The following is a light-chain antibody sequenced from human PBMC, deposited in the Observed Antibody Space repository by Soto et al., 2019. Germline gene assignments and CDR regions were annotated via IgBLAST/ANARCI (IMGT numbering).Light chain of an antibody. V-gene: IGLV2-14*03. CDR3: SSFTSDRIYV. CDR1: HNDIGTYDY. CDR2: GVT. J-gene: IGLJ1*01. Sequence: QSVLTQPTSVSGYPGQSITISCTGNHNDIGTYDYVSWYQQHPGRAPRLLIYGVTTRPSGISDRFSASKSGLTASLTISGLQPEDEADYYCSSFTSDRIYVFGPGTKLTVL.